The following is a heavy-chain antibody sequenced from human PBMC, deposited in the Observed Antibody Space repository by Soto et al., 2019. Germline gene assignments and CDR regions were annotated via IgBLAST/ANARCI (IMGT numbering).Heavy chain of an antibody. J-gene: IGHJ4*02. D-gene: IGHD3-3*01. CDR1: GFTFSSYA. V-gene: IGHV3-23*01. CDR3: AKDLGITICGVVPFDY. CDR2: ISGSGGST. Sequence: GGSLRLSCAASGFTFSSYAMSWVRQAPGKGLEWVSAISGSGGSTYYADSVKGRFTISRDNSKNTLYLQMNSLRAEDTAVYYCAKDLGITICGVVPFDYWGQGTLVTVSS.